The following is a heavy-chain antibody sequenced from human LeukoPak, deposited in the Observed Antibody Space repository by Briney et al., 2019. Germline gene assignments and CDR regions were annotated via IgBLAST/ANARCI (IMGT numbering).Heavy chain of an antibody. Sequence: VASVKVSCKASGYTFTSYGISWVRQAPGQGLEWMGWISAYNGNTNYAQKLQGRVTMTTDTSTSTAYMELRSLRSDDTAVYYCARDFKEVWWELLTYYGMDVWGQGTTVTVSS. J-gene: IGHJ6*02. CDR3: ARDFKEVWWELLTYYGMDV. V-gene: IGHV1-18*01. CDR1: GYTFTSYG. CDR2: ISAYNGNT. D-gene: IGHD1-26*01.